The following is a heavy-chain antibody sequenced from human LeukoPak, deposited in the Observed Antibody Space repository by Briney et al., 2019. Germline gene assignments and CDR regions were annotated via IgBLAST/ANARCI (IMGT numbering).Heavy chain of an antibody. Sequence: PGGSLRLSCAASGFTFSSYWMQWARQAPGKGLVWLSRIKGDGSGTNYADSVKGRFIISRDNAKNTLSLQMNSLRAEDTAVYYCVRPYDSSGYQWNDAFDIWGQGTMVTVSP. CDR2: IKGDGSGT. D-gene: IGHD3-22*01. CDR3: VRPYDSSGYQWNDAFDI. J-gene: IGHJ3*02. CDR1: GFTFSSYW. V-gene: IGHV3-74*01.